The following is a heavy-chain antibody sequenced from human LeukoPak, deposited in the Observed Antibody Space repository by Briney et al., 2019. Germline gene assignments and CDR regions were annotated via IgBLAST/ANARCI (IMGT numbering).Heavy chain of an antibody. CDR1: GFTFSTYS. V-gene: IGHV3-48*01. J-gene: IGHJ2*01. Sequence: GGSLRLSCAASGFTFSTYSMNWVRQAPGKGLEWLSYISSSSGTIYYADSVKGRFTISRDSSRNTLFLHMNTLRAEDTAIYYCAKDRTVGASYWYFDLWGRGTLVTVSS. CDR3: AKDRTVGASYWYFDL. D-gene: IGHD1-26*01. CDR2: ISSSSGTI.